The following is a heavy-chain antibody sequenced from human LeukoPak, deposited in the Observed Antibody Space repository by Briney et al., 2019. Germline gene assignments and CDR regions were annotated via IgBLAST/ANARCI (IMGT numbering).Heavy chain of an antibody. CDR1: GFTFDDYA. D-gene: IGHD3-9*01. CDR3: AKDFAPKLRYFDLDAFDI. Sequence: PGGSLRLSCAASGFTFDDYAMHWVRQAPGKGLEWVSGISWNSGSIGYADSVKGRFTISRDNAKNSLYLQMNSLRAEDTALYYCAKDFAPKLRYFDLDAFDIWGQGTMVTVSS. V-gene: IGHV3-9*01. J-gene: IGHJ3*02. CDR2: ISWNSGSI.